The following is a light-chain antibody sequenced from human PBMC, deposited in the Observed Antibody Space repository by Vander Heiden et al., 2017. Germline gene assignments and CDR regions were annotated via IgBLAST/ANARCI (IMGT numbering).Light chain of an antibody. CDR1: NSNIEINT. Sequence: QSVLTQPPSASGTPGQRVTIPCSGSNSNIEINTVNWFQQLPGTAPKLLIYRNDQRPSGVPDRFSGSKSGTSASLAISGLQSEDEADYYCAAWDDILSSRVFGGGTKLTVL. V-gene: IGLV1-44*01. J-gene: IGLJ3*02. CDR2: RND. CDR3: AAWDDILSSRV.